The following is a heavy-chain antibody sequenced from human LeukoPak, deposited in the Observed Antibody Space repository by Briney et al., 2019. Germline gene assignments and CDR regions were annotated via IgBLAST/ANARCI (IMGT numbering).Heavy chain of an antibody. Sequence: PSETLSLTCTVSGNSISSGDNYWSWIRQPAGKGLEWIGRIYTSGSTNYNPSLKSRVTISGDTSKNQFSLRLSSVTAADTAVYYCARGGYSSGWYRIGDWFDPWGQGILVTVSS. D-gene: IGHD6-19*01. CDR2: IYTSGST. CDR1: GNSISSGDNY. V-gene: IGHV4-61*02. CDR3: ARGGYSSGWYRIGDWFDP. J-gene: IGHJ5*02.